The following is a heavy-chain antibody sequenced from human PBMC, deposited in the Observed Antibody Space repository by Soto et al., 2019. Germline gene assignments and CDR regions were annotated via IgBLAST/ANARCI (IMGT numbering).Heavy chain of an antibody. V-gene: IGHV3-33*01. CDR1: GFTFSSYA. CDR2: IYYDGSNK. D-gene: IGHD2-8*01. CDR3: ARPYCTNGVCYYYFDY. Sequence: QVQLVESGGGVVQPGRSLRLSCAASGFTFSSYAMHWVRQAPGKGLEWVAVIYYDGSNKYYIDSVKGRFTISRDNSKNTVYLQMNSLRAEDTAVYYCARPYCTNGVCYYYFDYWGQGTLVTVSS. J-gene: IGHJ4*02.